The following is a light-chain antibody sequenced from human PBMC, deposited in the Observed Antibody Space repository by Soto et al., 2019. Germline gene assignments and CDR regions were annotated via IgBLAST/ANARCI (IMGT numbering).Light chain of an antibody. J-gene: IGKJ1*01. Sequence: EVVLTQSPGTESLSPGERVTLSCRASQSVISNYLAWYQQRPGQAPRLLIYAASSRATGIPDRFSGSGSGTDFTLSISSLEPEDFAVYYCQQYGSSLTWTFGQGTKVEMK. CDR3: QQYGSSLTWT. CDR1: QSVISNY. V-gene: IGKV3-20*01. CDR2: AAS.